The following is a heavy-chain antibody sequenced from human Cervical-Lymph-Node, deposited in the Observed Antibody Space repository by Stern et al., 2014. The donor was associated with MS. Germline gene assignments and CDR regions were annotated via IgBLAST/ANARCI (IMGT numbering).Heavy chain of an antibody. CDR3: ARRTSGSSLDY. V-gene: IGHV1-46*01. D-gene: IGHD6-13*01. J-gene: IGHJ4*02. CDR2: INPSGGST. CDR1: GYTFPTYY. Sequence: VQLLESGAEVKKPGASVKVSCKASGYTFPTYYLHCVRQSPGQGLEWMGFINPSGGSTIYAQKFQGRVTMTRDTSTSTVYMELSSLRSEDTAIYYCARRTSGSSLDYWGQGTLVTVSS.